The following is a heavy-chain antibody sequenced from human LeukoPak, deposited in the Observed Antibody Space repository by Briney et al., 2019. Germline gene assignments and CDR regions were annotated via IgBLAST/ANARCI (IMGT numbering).Heavy chain of an antibody. CDR1: GFTVSSNY. V-gene: IGHV3-66*04. CDR2: IYSGGST. CDR3: ARPYDSSGYPLSLDAFDM. J-gene: IGHJ3*02. Sequence: GGSLRLSCAASGFTVSSNYMSWVRQAPGKGLEWVSVIYSGGSTYYAHSVQGRFTNSRDNSKNTLYLQLNGLTAEHTAVYYCARPYDSSGYPLSLDAFDMWGEGTIVT. D-gene: IGHD3-22*01.